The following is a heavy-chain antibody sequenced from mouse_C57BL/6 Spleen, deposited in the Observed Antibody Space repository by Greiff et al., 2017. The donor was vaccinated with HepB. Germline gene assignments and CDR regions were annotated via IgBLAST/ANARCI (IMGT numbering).Heavy chain of an antibody. CDR3: ARFNYYGSPWFAY. V-gene: IGHV1-50*01. CDR2: IDPSDSYT. CDR1: GYTFTSYW. D-gene: IGHD1-1*01. Sequence: VQLQQPGAELVKPGASVKLSCKASGYTFTSYWMQWVKQRPGQGLEWIGEIDPSDSYTNYNQKFKGKATLTVDTSSSTAYMQLSSLTSEDSAVYYCARFNYYGSPWFAYWGQGTLVTVSA. J-gene: IGHJ3*01.